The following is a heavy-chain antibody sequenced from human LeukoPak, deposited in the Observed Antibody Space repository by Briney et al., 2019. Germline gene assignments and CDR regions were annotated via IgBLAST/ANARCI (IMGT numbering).Heavy chain of an antibody. V-gene: IGHV1-8*01. CDR1: GYTFTSYD. CDR2: MNPNSGNR. Sequence: ASAKVSCKASGYTFTSYDINWVRQATGQGLEWMGWMNPNSGNRGYAQKFQGRVTMTWNTSISTAYMELSSLRSEDTAVYYCARGHYYGSGSIFRGFDPWGQGTLVTVSS. D-gene: IGHD3-10*01. CDR3: ARGHYYGSGSIFRGFDP. J-gene: IGHJ5*02.